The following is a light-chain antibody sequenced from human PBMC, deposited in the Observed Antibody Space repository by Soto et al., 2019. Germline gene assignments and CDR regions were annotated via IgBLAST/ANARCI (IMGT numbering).Light chain of an antibody. CDR2: ENN. V-gene: IGLV1-51*02. J-gene: IGLJ2*01. CDR3: GTWDSSLSAGDVV. CDR1: SSNIGNNY. Sequence: QSVLTQPPSVFAAPGQKVTISCSGSSSNIGNNYVSWYQQLPGTAPKLLIYENNKRPSGIPDRFSGSKSGTSATLGITGLQTGDEADYYCGTWDSSLSAGDVVFGGGTKLTVL.